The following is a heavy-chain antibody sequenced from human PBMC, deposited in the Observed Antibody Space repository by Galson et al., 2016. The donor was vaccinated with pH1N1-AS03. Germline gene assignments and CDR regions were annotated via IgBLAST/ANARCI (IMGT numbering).Heavy chain of an antibody. Sequence: SVKVSCKASGYAFTDYYMHLLRQAPAQGLEWMAWINTDSGDTNYAQKFQGRVTMTTDTSTSTTYMELRSLRSDDTAVYYCARMEKRWGDAYDIWGQGTMVTVSS. D-gene: IGHD1-1*01. V-gene: IGHV1-2*02. CDR3: ARMEKRWGDAYDI. CDR2: INTDSGDT. J-gene: IGHJ3*02. CDR1: GYAFTDYY.